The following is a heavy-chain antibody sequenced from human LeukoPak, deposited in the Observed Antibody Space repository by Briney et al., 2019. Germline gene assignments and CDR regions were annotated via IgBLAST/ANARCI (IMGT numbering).Heavy chain of an antibody. D-gene: IGHD6-19*01. CDR1: GGSISSDY. J-gene: IGHJ4*02. V-gene: IGHV4-59*01. CDR3: ARVRGSGWYEFEY. CDR2: VYYSGST. Sequence: SETLSLTCTVSGGSISSDYWTWIRQSPGKGLEWIGSVYYSGSTYYNPSLKSRVTMSVDTSKNQFFLKLTSVTAADTAVYHCARVRGSGWYEFEYWGQGTRVTVSS.